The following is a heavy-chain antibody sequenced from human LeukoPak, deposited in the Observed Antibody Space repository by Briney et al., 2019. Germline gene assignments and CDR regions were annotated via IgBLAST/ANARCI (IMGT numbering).Heavy chain of an antibody. CDR3: ARVRSNYDILTGLDY. D-gene: IGHD3-9*01. J-gene: IGHJ4*02. V-gene: IGHV3-30*02. CDR2: IRYDGSNK. Sequence: GGSLRLSCAASGFTFSSYGMHWVRQAPGKGLEWVAFIRYDGSNKYYADSVKGRFTISRDNAKNSLYLQMNSLRAEDTAVYYCARVRSNYDILTGLDYWGQGTLVTVSS. CDR1: GFTFSSYG.